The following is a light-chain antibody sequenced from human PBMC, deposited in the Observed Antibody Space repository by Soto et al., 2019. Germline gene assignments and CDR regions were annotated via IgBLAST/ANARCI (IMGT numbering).Light chain of an antibody. CDR1: QSISNTY. CDR2: GAS. J-gene: IGKJ4*01. Sequence: IVWTQSPATLSSSPGERATLSCRASQSISNTYLAWYQQKPGQAPRLLIYGASSRATGIPDRFSGSGSGTDFTLTSSRLEPEDFAVYYCQQYGSSPLTFGGGTKVDIK. V-gene: IGKV3-20*01. CDR3: QQYGSSPLT.